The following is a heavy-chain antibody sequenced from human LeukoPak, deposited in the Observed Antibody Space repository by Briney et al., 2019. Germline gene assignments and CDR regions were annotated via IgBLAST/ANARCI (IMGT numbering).Heavy chain of an antibody. J-gene: IGHJ5*02. V-gene: IGHV1-18*01. CDR1: GYTFTSYG. CDR2: ISAYNGNT. CDR3: ARDKEARYDFWSGPPLNWFDP. Sequence: GASVKASCKASGYTFTSYGISWVRQAPGQGLEWMGWISAYNGNTNYAQKLQGRVTMTTDTSTSTAYMELRSLRSDDTAVYYCARDKEARYDFWSGPPLNWFDPWGQGTLVTVSS. D-gene: IGHD3-3*01.